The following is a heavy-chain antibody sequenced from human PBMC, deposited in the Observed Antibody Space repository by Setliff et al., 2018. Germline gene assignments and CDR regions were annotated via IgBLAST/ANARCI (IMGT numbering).Heavy chain of an antibody. CDR3: ARVRAMTYGAFDI. CDR2: ISAYNGNT. V-gene: IGHV1-18*01. CDR1: GYTFTSYA. Sequence: ASVKVSCKASGYTFTSYAMNWVRQAPGQGLEWMGWISAYNGNTNYAQKFQGRVTITTDESTSTAYMELSSLRSEDTAVYYCARVRAMTYGAFDIWGQGTMVTVS. D-gene: IGHD2-2*01. J-gene: IGHJ3*02.